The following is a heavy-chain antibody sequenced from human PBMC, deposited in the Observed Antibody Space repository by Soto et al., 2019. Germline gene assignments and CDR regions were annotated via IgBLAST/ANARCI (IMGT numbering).Heavy chain of an antibody. D-gene: IGHD3-22*01. CDR1: GYTFTSYY. CDR3: AREGGDYDSSGYSKDAFEI. V-gene: IGHV1-46*01. CDR2: INPSGGST. J-gene: IGHJ3*02. Sequence: GASVKVSCKASGYTFTSYYMHWVRQAPGQGLEWMGIINPSGGSTSYAQKFQGRVTITRDTSASTAYMELSSLRSEDTAVYYCAREGGDYDSSGYSKDAFEIWGQGTMVTVSS.